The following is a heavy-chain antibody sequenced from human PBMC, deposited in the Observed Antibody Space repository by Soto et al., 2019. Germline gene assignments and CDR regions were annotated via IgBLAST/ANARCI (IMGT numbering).Heavy chain of an antibody. CDR2: INGGGDVK. CDR3: ARLSGDGFWKSYSPYNLFES. J-gene: IGHJ5*01. D-gene: IGHD3-3*01. V-gene: IGHV3-48*03. Sequence: YGLDWVAYINGGGDVKYYADSVEGRFTISRDNAKNALFLQMDNLRAEDTAIYYCARLSGDGFWKSYSPYNLFESWGQGALVTVSS.